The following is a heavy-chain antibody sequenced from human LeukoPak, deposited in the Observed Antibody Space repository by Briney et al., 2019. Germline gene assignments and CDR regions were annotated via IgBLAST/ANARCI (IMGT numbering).Heavy chain of an antibody. Sequence: PGGSLRLSCAASGFTFSDYYMSWIRQAPGKGLEWVSSISSSSSYIYYADSVKGRFTISRDNAKNSLYLQMNSLRAEDTAVYYCARDRGGEWELGYAFDIWGQGTMVTVSS. J-gene: IGHJ3*02. CDR1: GFTFSDYY. CDR2: ISSSSSYI. D-gene: IGHD1-26*01. CDR3: ARDRGGEWELGYAFDI. V-gene: IGHV3-11*06.